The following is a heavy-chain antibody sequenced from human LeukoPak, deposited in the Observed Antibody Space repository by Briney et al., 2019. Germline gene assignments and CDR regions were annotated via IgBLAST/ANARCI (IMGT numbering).Heavy chain of an antibody. Sequence: ASVKVSCKASGYTFTGYYMHWVRQAPGQGLEWMGWINPNSGGTNYAQKFQGRVTMTRDTSISTAYMELSRLRSDDTAVYYCARAADVDTAMVNLELLDYWGQGTLVTVSS. J-gene: IGHJ4*02. CDR3: ARAADVDTAMVNLELLDY. D-gene: IGHD5-18*01. CDR1: GYTFTGYY. CDR2: INPNSGGT. V-gene: IGHV1-2*02.